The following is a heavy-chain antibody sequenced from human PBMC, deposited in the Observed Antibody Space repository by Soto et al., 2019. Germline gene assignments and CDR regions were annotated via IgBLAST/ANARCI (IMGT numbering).Heavy chain of an antibody. CDR3: ASHLMNAFDV. J-gene: IGHJ4*02. D-gene: IGHD3-16*01. V-gene: IGHV4-59*01. CDR1: GASMNNKY. CDR2: IYYTGST. Sequence: SETLSLTCSVSGASMNNKYWSWLRQPPGKGLEWIGYIYYTGSTDYNPSLRSRVTILVDTPKNQFSLNLKSVTAADTAVYYCASHLMNAFDVWGQGTLVTVSS.